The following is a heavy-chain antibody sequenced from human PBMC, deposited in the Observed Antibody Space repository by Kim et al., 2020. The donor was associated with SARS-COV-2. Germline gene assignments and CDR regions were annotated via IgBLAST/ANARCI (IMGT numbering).Heavy chain of an antibody. D-gene: IGHD3-9*01. Sequence: KFQGRVTMTRDTSTSTVYMELSSLRSEDTAVYYCARGDRLRYFDWLFRDYWGQGTLVTVSS. J-gene: IGHJ4*02. V-gene: IGHV1-46*01. CDR3: ARGDRLRYFDWLFRDY.